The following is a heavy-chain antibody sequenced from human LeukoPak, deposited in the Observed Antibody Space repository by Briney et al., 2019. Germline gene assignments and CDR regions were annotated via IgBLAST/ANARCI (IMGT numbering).Heavy chain of an antibody. V-gene: IGHV3-48*01. D-gene: IGHD3-22*01. J-gene: IGHJ4*02. Sequence: GGSLRLSCAASGFTFSSYSMNWVRQAPGKGLEWISYMSSSGSTMYYADSVKGRFTISRDNSKNTLYLQMNSLRAEDTALYYCAKSDDSSGYYYGIVYWGQGTLVTVSS. CDR2: MSSSGSTM. CDR3: AKSDDSSGYYYGIVY. CDR1: GFTFSSYS.